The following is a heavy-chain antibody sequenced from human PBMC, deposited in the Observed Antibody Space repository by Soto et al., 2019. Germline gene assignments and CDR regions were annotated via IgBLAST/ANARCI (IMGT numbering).Heavy chain of an antibody. J-gene: IGHJ6*02. CDR3: ATLAAAVVSGLDYYYGMDV. CDR2: ISSSSSTI. D-gene: IGHD6-13*01. V-gene: IGHV3-48*02. CDR1: GFTFSSYS. Sequence: EVQLVESGGGLVQPGGSLRLSCAASGFTFSSYSMNWVRQAPGKGLEWVSYISSSSSTIYYADSVKGRFTISRANAKNSLYLQMNSLRDEDTAVYYCATLAAAVVSGLDYYYGMDVWGQGTTVTVSS.